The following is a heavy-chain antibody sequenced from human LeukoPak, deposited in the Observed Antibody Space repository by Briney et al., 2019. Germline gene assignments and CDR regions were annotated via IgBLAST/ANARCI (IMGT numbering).Heavy chain of an antibody. J-gene: IGHJ3*02. CDR1: GGSISSSSYY. CDR2: IYYSGST. Sequence: PSETLSLTCTVSGGSISSSSYYRGWIRQPPGKGLEWIGSIYYSGSTYYNPSLKSRVTISVDTSKNQFSLKLSSVTAADTAVYYCARHPSGYRTDAFDIWGQGTMVTVSS. V-gene: IGHV4-39*01. CDR3: ARHPSGYRTDAFDI. D-gene: IGHD5-12*01.